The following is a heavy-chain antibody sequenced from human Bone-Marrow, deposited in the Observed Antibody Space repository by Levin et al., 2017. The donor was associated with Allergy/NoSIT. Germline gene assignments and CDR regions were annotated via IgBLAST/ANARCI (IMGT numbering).Heavy chain of an antibody. CDR3: VKVARDDQLVLDS. J-gene: IGHJ5*02. CDR2: ISSDGKYI. D-gene: IGHD6-13*01. CDR1: EFPFNKYG. V-gene: IGHV3-30*18. Sequence: SCEGSEFPFNKYGLHWVRQAPGKGLEWVAVISSDGKYIYYADSVKGRFSISRDNSRNTLYVQMTNLRHDDTGVYYCVKVARDDQLVLDSWGQGTLVTVSS.